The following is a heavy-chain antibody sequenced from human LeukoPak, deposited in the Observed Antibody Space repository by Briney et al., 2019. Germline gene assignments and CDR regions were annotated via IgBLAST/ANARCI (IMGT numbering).Heavy chain of an antibody. V-gene: IGHV3-7*01. J-gene: IGHJ4*02. D-gene: IGHD5-18*01. CDR3: ARDRGYTSFDY. CDR1: GFTFRDFW. Sequence: GGSLRLSCAASGFTFRDFWMHWVRQAPGKGREWVANINQDGSEKYYVDSVEGRFTISRDTAKNSLDLQMNNLRAEDTAVYYCARDRGYTSFDYWGQGILVTVSS. CDR2: INQDGSEK.